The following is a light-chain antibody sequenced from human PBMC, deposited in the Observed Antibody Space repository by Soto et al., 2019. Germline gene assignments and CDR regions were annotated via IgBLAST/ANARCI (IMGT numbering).Light chain of an antibody. Sequence: NFMLTQPHSVSESPGKTVTISCTRSSGSIVSNYVQWYQQRPGSAPTTVIYEDNQRPSGVPDRFSGSIDSSSNSASLTISGLKTEDEADYYCQSYDSSSGVFGGGTKLTVL. CDR1: SGSIVSNY. V-gene: IGLV6-57*04. CDR3: QSYDSSSGV. CDR2: EDN. J-gene: IGLJ3*02.